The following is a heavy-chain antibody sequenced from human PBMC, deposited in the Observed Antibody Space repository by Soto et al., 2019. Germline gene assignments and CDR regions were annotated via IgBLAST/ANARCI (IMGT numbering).Heavy chain of an antibody. D-gene: IGHD6-19*01. CDR2: ISYDGSNN. V-gene: IGHV3-30*18. Sequence: QVQLVESGGGVVQPGRSLRLSCAASGFTFSSYGMHWVRQAPGKGLEWVAVISYDGSNNYYADSVKGRFTISRDNSKNTLYLQMNSLRAEDTAVYYCAKTGYSRGWYIGYWGQGTLVTVSS. CDR3: AKTGYSRGWYIGY. CDR1: GFTFSSYG. J-gene: IGHJ4*02.